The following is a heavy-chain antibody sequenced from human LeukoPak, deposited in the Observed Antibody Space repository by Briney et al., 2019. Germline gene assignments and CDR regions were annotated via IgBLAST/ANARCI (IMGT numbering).Heavy chain of an antibody. CDR2: IYYSGTT. Sequence: PSETLSPTCTVSGDSISGFYWSWIRQPPGKGLEWIGYIYYSGTTNYNPSLKSRLTISVDTSKNQFSLKLSSVTAADTAVYYCARATYCSGGSCYHGAGYYYMDVWGKGTTVTVSS. CDR3: ARATYCSGGSCYHGAGYYYMDV. V-gene: IGHV4-59*01. J-gene: IGHJ6*03. D-gene: IGHD2-15*01. CDR1: GDSISGFY.